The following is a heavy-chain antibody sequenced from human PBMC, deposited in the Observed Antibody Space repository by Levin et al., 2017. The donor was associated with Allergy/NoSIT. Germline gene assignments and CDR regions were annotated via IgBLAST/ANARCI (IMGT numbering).Heavy chain of an antibody. Sequence: GESLKISCQASGYTFTGYYMHWVRQAPGQGLEWMGWINPNSGGTNYAQKFQGRVTMTRDTSISTAYMELSRLRSDDTAVYYCARDVGYCSSTSCYAYDYWGQGTLVTVSS. J-gene: IGHJ4*02. V-gene: IGHV1-2*02. CDR3: ARDVGYCSSTSCYAYDY. D-gene: IGHD2-2*01. CDR2: INPNSGGT. CDR1: GYTFTGYY.